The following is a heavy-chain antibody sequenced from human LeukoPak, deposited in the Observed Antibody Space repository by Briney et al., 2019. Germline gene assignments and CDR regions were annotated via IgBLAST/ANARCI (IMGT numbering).Heavy chain of an antibody. CDR3: AKDREVVQAAISFDY. CDR2: ISGSGGST. Sequence: PGGSLRLSCAASGFTFSSYAMSWVRQAPGKGLEWVSAISGSGGSTYYADSVKGRFTISRDNSKNTLYLQMNSLRAEDTAVYYCAKDREVVQAAISFDYWGQGTLVTVSS. V-gene: IGHV3-23*01. CDR1: GFTFSSYA. J-gene: IGHJ4*02. D-gene: IGHD2-2*01.